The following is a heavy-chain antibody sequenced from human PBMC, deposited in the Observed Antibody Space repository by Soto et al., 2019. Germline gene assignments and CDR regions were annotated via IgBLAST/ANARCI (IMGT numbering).Heavy chain of an antibody. J-gene: IGHJ4*02. CDR2: INAGNGNT. D-gene: IGHD3-10*01. CDR1: GYTFTSYA. V-gene: IGHV1-3*01. Sequence: QVQLVQSGAEVKKPGASVKVSCKASGYTFTSYAIYWVRQAPGQRLEWMGWINAGNGNTKYSQKFQGRVTITRDTSASTAYMELSSLRSEDTAVYYCARDMGFGLSDYWRQGTLVTVSS. CDR3: ARDMGFGLSDY.